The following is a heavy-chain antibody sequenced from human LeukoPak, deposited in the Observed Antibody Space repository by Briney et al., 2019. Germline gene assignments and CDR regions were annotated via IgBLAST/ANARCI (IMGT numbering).Heavy chain of an antibody. J-gene: IGHJ4*02. CDR3: ARHRGRFRNFDY. CDR2: IYTSGST. D-gene: IGHD5-24*01. Sequence: PSETLSLTCSVSGVSISSYHWSWIRQPPGKGLEWIGNIYTSGSTNYNPSLKRRVTISVDTSKTQFSQKLSSLSAAETAVYYCARHRGRFRNFDYWGQGTLVTVSS. V-gene: IGHV4-4*09. CDR1: GVSISSYH.